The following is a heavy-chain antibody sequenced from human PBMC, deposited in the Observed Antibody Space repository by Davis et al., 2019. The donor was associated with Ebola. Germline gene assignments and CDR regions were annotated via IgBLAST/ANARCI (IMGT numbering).Heavy chain of an antibody. CDR1: GFTFSSYW. J-gene: IGHJ6*02. D-gene: IGHD5-12*01. Sequence: GESLKISCAASGFTFSSYWMSWVRQAPGKGLEWVANIKQDGSEIHYVDSVKGRFTISRDNAKNSLYLQMNSLRAEDTAVYYCAREGGWPRRYYYYGMDVWGQGTTVTVSS. CDR2: IKQDGSEI. CDR3: AREGGWPRRYYYYGMDV. V-gene: IGHV3-7*01.